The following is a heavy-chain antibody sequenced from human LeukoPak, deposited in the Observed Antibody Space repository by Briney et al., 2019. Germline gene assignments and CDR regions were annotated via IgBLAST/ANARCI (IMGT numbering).Heavy chain of an antibody. CDR1: GYTFTSYY. Sequence: ASVKVSCKASGYTFTSYYMHWVRQAPGQGLEWMGIINPSGGSTSYAQKFQGRVTMTRDTSISTAYMELSRLRSDDTAVYYCAIITMVRGVDYWGQGTLVTVSS. J-gene: IGHJ4*02. CDR3: AIITMVRGVDY. V-gene: IGHV1-46*01. D-gene: IGHD3-10*01. CDR2: INPSGGST.